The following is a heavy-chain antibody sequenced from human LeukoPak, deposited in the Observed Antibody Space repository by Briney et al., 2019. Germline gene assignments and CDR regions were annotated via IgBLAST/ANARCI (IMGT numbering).Heavy chain of an antibody. V-gene: IGHV4-59*01. CDR3: ARGKWELLPYSDY. CDR2: IYYSGST. D-gene: IGHD1-26*01. J-gene: IGHJ4*02. Sequence: SETLSLTCTVSGGSISSYYWSWIRQPPGKGLEWIGYIYYSGSTNYNPSLKSRVTISVDTSKNQFSLKLSSVTAADTAVYYCARGKWELLPYSDYWGQGTLVTVSS. CDR1: GGSISSYY.